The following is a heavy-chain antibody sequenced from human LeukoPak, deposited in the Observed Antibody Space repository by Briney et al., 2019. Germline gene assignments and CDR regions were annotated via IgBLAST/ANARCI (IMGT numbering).Heavy chain of an antibody. Sequence: SETLSLTCTVSGGSISSSSYYWGWIRQSPGKGLEWIGSIYYSGSTYYNPSLKSRVTISVDTSKNQFSLKLSSVTAADTAVYYCARLDGLWLGELPYYGMDVWGQGTTVTVSS. J-gene: IGHJ6*02. CDR2: IYYSGST. D-gene: IGHD3-10*01. CDR3: ARLDGLWLGELPYYGMDV. V-gene: IGHV4-39*01. CDR1: GGSISSSSYY.